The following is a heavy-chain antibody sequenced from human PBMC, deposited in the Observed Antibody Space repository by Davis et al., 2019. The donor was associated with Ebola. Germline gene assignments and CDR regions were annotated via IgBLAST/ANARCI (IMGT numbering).Heavy chain of an antibody. D-gene: IGHD4-23*01. V-gene: IGHV4-59*12. J-gene: IGHJ4*02. CDR3: ARRLRWLGFDY. CDR1: GGSISSYY. CDR2: IYYSGST. Sequence: SETLSLTCTVSGGSISSYYWSWIRQPPGTGLEWIGYIYYSGSTNYNPSLKSRVTISVDTSKNQFSLKLSSVTAADTAVYYCARRLRWLGFDYWGQGTLVTVSS.